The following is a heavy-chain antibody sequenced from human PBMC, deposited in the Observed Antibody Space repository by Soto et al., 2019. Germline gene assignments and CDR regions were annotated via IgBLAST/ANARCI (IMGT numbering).Heavy chain of an antibody. CDR2: IYYSGST. CDR1: GGSISSGGYY. J-gene: IGHJ4*02. CDR3: AREVLYDSLYYFDY. V-gene: IGHV4-31*03. Sequence: QVQLQESGPGLVKPSQTLSLTCTVSGGSISSGGYYWSWIRQHPGKGLEWIGYIYYSGSTYYNPSLQSRVTVSVDTSKNQFSLKLSSVAAADTAVYYCAREVLYDSLYYFDYWGQGTLVTVSS. D-gene: IGHD5-12*01.